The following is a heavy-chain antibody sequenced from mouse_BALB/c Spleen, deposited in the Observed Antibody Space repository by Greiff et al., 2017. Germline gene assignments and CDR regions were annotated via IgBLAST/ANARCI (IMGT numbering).Heavy chain of an antibody. CDR2: ISSGGST. Sequence: EVQGVESGGGLVKPGGSLKLSCAASGFTFSSYAMSWVRQTPEKRLEWVASISSGGSTYYPDSVKGRFTISRDNARNILYLQMSSLRSEDTAMYYCARGYDYDFDYWGQGTTLTVSS. CDR3: ARGYDYDFDY. D-gene: IGHD2-4*01. V-gene: IGHV5-6-5*01. CDR1: GFTFSSYA. J-gene: IGHJ2*01.